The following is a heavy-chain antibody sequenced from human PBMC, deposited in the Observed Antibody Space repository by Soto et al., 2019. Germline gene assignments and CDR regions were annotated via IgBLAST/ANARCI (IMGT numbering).Heavy chain of an antibody. Sequence: PSETLSLTCTVSGGSISSYYWGWIRQPPGKGLEWIGSIYYSGSTYYNPSLKSRVTISVDTSKNQFSLKLSSVTAADTAVYYCARENYDILTGPTNWFDPWGQGTLVTVSS. J-gene: IGHJ5*02. CDR3: ARENYDILTGPTNWFDP. D-gene: IGHD3-9*01. CDR1: GGSISSYY. CDR2: IYYSGST. V-gene: IGHV4-39*02.